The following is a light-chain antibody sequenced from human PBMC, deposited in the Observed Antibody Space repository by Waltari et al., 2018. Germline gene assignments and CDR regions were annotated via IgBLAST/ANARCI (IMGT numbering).Light chain of an antibody. CDR1: SSNIGSYY. CDR2: EYN. V-gene: IGLV1-51*02. Sequence: QSVLTQPPSVSAAPGQQVTISCSGSSSNIGSYYLSWYQQLPGTAPKLPLFEYNKRPSGIPGRFSGSKSGTSATLGITGLQTGDEADYYCGTWDSSLSAVIFGGGTKLTAL. J-gene: IGLJ2*01. CDR3: GTWDSSLSAVI.